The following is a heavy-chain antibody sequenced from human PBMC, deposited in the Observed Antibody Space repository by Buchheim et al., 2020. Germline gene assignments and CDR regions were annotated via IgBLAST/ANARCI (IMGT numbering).Heavy chain of an antibody. CDR2: INHSGST. D-gene: IGHD3-10*01. CDR3: ARAQADMVRGTRIKPRYFDL. CDR1: GGSFSGYY. J-gene: IGHJ2*01. V-gene: IGHV4-34*01. Sequence: QVQLQQWGAGLLKPSETLSLTCAVYGGSFSGYYWSWIRQPPGKGLEWIGEINHSGSTNYNPSLKSRVTISVDTSKNQFSLKLSSVTAADTAVYYCARAQADMVRGTRIKPRYFDLWGRGTL.